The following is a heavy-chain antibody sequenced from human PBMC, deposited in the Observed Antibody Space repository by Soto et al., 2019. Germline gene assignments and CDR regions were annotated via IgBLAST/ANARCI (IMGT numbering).Heavy chain of an antibody. Sequence: KPSETLSLTCTVSGDSISTFYWGWMRQSPGKELEWIGYVYYTGSTNYNPSLKSRVTISVDRSKNQFSLKLTSANAADTAAYYCARGRTVRNYADDSSDYFYFFDYWGQGTQVPSPQ. CDR1: GDSISTFY. V-gene: IGHV4-59*01. CDR3: ARGRTVRNYADDSSDYFYFFDY. CDR2: VYYTGST. D-gene: IGHD3-22*01. J-gene: IGHJ4*02.